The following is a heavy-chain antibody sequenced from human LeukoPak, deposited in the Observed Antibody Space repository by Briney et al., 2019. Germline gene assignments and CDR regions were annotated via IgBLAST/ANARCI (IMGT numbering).Heavy chain of an antibody. J-gene: IGHJ4*02. CDR1: GYIFTGYH. V-gene: IGHV1-2*02. Sequence: GASVKVSCKASGYIFTGYHVHWVRQAPGQGLEWMGWINPNKGGTKYAQKFQGRVTMTRDTSISTAYMELSRLRSDDTAVYYCAREGTGVWFGEFRPIDYWGQGTLVTVSS. CDR3: AREGTGVWFGEFRPIDY. D-gene: IGHD3-10*01. CDR2: INPNKGGT.